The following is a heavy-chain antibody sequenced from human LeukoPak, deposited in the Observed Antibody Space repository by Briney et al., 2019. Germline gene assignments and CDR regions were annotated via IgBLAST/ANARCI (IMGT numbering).Heavy chain of an antibody. V-gene: IGHV3-48*01. Sequence: PGGSLRLSCAASGFTFSSYAMHWVRQAPGKGLEWVSYISSSSSTIYYADSVKGRFTISRDNAKNSLYLQMNSLRAEDTAVYYCARVRAAAGYYMDVWGKGTTVTVSS. J-gene: IGHJ6*03. CDR1: GFTFSSYA. CDR2: ISSSSSTI. CDR3: ARVRAAAGYYMDV. D-gene: IGHD6-13*01.